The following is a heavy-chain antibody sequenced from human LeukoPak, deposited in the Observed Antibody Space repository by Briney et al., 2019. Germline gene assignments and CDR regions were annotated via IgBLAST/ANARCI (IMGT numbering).Heavy chain of an antibody. Sequence: GGSLRLSRAASGMTFRNYGFHWVRQPPGKGLEWVTIIWYGGSNEYYADSVKGRFAFSRDNSKNTLYLQMNNLRVEDTAVYYCATSRGSYYMDVWGKGTTVTVSS. CDR1: GMTFRNYG. CDR2: IWYGGSNE. D-gene: IGHD1-26*01. CDR3: ATSRGSYYMDV. V-gene: IGHV3-33*01. J-gene: IGHJ6*03.